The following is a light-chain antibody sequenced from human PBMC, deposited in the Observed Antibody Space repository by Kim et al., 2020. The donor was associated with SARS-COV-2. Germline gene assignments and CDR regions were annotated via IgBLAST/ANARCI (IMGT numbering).Light chain of an antibody. CDR3: QQTNSLPLS. Sequence: ASVGDRVTITCRASQGISTWVAWYQQKAGKAPSLLIYAASTLHTGVPSRFNGSGSGTDFALTISSLQPEDFAAYYCQQTNSLPLSFGGGTKVDIK. CDR1: QGISTW. CDR2: AAS. J-gene: IGKJ4*01. V-gene: IGKV1-12*01.